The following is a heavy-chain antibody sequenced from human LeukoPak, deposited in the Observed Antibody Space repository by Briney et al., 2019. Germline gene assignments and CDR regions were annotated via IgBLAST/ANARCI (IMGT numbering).Heavy chain of an antibody. V-gene: IGHV4-59*01. Sequence: SETLSLTCTVSGGSISSYYWSWIRQPPGKGLEWIGYIYYSGSTNYNPSLKSRVTISVDTSKNQFSLKLSSVTAADTAVYYCARVGRDFWSGYYYYCMDVWGKGTTVTVSS. J-gene: IGHJ6*03. CDR1: GGSISSYY. D-gene: IGHD3-3*01. CDR2: IYYSGST. CDR3: ARVGRDFWSGYYYYCMDV.